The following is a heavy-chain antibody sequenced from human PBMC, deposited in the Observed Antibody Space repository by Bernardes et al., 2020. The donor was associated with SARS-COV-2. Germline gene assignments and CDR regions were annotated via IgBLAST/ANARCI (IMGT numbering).Heavy chain of an antibody. Sequence: GGSLKPSGAASRFPWNNLYMSGIRQAPGKGLAWVAYISGSRSTIYYADPVKGRFPISMDNAQNSLFLQMNSLRAEDTAVYYCARRGNIWYHSDYWGQGTLVTVSS. J-gene: IGHJ4*02. CDR1: RFPWNNLY. V-gene: IGHV3-11*01. CDR2: ISGSRSTI. CDR3: ARRGNIWYHSDY. D-gene: IGHD6-13*01.